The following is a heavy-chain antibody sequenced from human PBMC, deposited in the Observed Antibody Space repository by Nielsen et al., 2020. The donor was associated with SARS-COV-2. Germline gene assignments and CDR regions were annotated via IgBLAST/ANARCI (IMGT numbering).Heavy chain of an antibody. J-gene: IGHJ6*02. V-gene: IGHV4-4*07. CDR2: IFATGNT. Sequence: SETLSLTCTVSGGSISSYYWSWIRQPAGKGLEWIGRIFATGNTNYNPSLKSRVTISVDTSKNQFSLQMSSVTAADTAIYYCAREKGYYDSLFYYGLDVWGQGTTVTVSS. D-gene: IGHD3-22*01. CDR1: GGSISSYY. CDR3: AREKGYYDSLFYYGLDV.